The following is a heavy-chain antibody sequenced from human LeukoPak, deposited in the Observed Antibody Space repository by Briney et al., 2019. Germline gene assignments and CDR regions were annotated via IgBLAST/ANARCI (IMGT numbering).Heavy chain of an antibody. Sequence: GGSLRLSCAASGFTFSSYGMHWVRQAPGKGLEWVAVIWYDGSNKYYADSVKGRFTISRDNSKNTLYLQMNSLRAEDTAVYYCARVAGSGGYPNDYYFDDWGQGTLVTVSS. CDR1: GFTFSSYG. CDR2: IWYDGSNK. D-gene: IGHD3-10*01. V-gene: IGHV3-33*01. J-gene: IGHJ4*02. CDR3: ARVAGSGGYPNDYYFDD.